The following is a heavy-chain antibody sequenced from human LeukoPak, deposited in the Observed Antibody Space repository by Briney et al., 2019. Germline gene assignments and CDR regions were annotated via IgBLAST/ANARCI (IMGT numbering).Heavy chain of an antibody. CDR3: ARKNITMIKGTLYDY. CDR1: GGAFSGNY. V-gene: IGHV4-34*01. D-gene: IGHD3-22*01. J-gene: IGHJ4*02. CDR2: INHSGST. Sequence: SETLSLTCAVYGGAFSGNYWSWIRQPPGRGLEWIGEINHSGSTDYNPSLKSRVTMSVDTSKNQFSLRLSSVTAADTAVYYCARKNITMIKGTLYDYWGQGILVTVSS.